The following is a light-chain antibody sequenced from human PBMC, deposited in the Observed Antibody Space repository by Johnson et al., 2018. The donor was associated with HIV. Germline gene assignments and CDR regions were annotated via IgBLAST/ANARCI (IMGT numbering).Light chain of an antibody. CDR2: ENN. Sequence: QSVLTQPPSVSAAPGQKVTISCSGSSSNIGNNYVSWYQQLPGTAPKLLIYENNKRPSGIPDRFSGSKSGPSATLGIPGLPTGDEADYYCGTWDNSLSTGGVFGTGTKVTVL. CDR1: SSNIGNNY. CDR3: GTWDNSLSTGGV. J-gene: IGLJ1*01. V-gene: IGLV1-51*02.